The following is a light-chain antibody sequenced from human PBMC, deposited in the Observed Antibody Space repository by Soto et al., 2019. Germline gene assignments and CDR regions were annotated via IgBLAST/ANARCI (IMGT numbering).Light chain of an antibody. CDR1: SSDVGGYNY. Sequence: QSVLTQPASVSGSPGQSITISCTGTSSDVGGYNYVSWYQQHPGKAPKLMIYDVSNRPSGVSNRFSGSKSGNTASLTIYGLLAEDEAYYYCSSYTSSSTVVFGGGTKVPVL. CDR2: DVS. V-gene: IGLV2-14*01. CDR3: SSYTSSSTVV. J-gene: IGLJ2*01.